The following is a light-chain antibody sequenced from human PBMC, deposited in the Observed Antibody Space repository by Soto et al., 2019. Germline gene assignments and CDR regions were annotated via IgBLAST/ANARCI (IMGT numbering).Light chain of an antibody. V-gene: IGKV1-5*03. CDR1: QSISSW. CDR2: KAS. J-gene: IGKJ1*01. Sequence: DIQMTQSPSTLSASVGDRVTITCRASQSISSWLAWYQQKPGKAPKLLIYKASNLESGVPSRFSGSGSETEFTLTISSLQPDDFATYYCQQYNSSPWTFGPGTKVEIK. CDR3: QQYNSSPWT.